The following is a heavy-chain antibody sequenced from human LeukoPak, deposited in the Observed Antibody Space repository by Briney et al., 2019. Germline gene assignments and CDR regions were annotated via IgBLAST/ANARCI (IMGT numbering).Heavy chain of an antibody. D-gene: IGHD6-6*01. Sequence: GGSLRLSCAASGFTFTNAWMGWVRQAPGKGLEWVGRVKSKTDGGTADYAAPAKGRFTISRDDSKNALYLQLDSLKSEDTAEYYCTTDRGIAARPLFDFWGQGILVTVSS. CDR2: VKSKTDGGTA. J-gene: IGHJ4*02. V-gene: IGHV3-15*01. CDR3: TTDRGIAARPLFDF. CDR1: GFTFTNAW.